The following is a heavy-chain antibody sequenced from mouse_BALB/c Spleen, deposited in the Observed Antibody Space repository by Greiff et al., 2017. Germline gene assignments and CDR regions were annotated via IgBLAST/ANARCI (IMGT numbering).Heavy chain of an antibody. J-gene: IGHJ4*01. D-gene: IGHD1-1*01. CDR2: IYWDDDK. CDR3: ARYYYGSNYAMDY. CDR1: GFSLSTSGMG. Sequence: QVTLKVSGPGILQPSQTLSLTCSFSGFSLSTSGMGVSWIRQPSGKGLEWLAHIYWDDDKRYNPSLKSRLTISKDTSRNQVFLKITSVDTADTATYYCARYYYGSNYAMDYWGQGTSVTVSS. V-gene: IGHV8-12*01.